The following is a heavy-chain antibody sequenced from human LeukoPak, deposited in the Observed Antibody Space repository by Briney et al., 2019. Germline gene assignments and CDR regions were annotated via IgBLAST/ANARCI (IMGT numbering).Heavy chain of an antibody. V-gene: IGHV3-53*04. Sequence: GGSLRLSCVASGFTFSNYAMSWVRQAPGKGLEWVSVIYSGGSTYYADSVKGRFTISRHNSKNTLYLQMNSLRAEDTAVYYCARSHCSSTSCYSRDRAFDYWGQGTLVTVSS. CDR3: ARSHCSSTSCYSRDRAFDY. CDR2: IYSGGST. D-gene: IGHD2-2*01. J-gene: IGHJ4*02. CDR1: GFTFSNYA.